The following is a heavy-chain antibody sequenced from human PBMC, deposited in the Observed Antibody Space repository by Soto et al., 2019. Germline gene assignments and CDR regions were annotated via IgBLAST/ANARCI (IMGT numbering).Heavy chain of an antibody. CDR1: GFTLSSHG. Sequence: QVQLVESGGGVVQPGGSLRLSCAASGFTLSSHGMQWVPQAPGKGLEWVAVVSYDGGTKYYADSVKGRFTISRDNSKNTLYLQMNSLRAEDTAVYYCVKEFGVAGSSYESFFDYWGQGTLVTVSS. J-gene: IGHJ4*02. CDR3: VKEFGVAGSSYESFFDY. CDR2: VSYDGGTK. V-gene: IGHV3-30*18. D-gene: IGHD5-18*01.